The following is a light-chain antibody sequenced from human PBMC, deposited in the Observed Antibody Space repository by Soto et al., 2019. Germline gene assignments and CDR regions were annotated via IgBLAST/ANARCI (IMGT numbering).Light chain of an antibody. CDR1: TSNIGSNV. CDR2: GDD. J-gene: IGLJ3*02. Sequence: QAVVAQPFSASGTPGQRVTISCSGSTSNIGSNVVNWFQHLPGTAPKLLIFGDDQRPSGVPARFSGSKSGTSASLSISGLRSEDEADYFCAAWDDSLSGWVFGGGTKLTVL. CDR3: AAWDDSLSGWV. V-gene: IGLV1-47*02.